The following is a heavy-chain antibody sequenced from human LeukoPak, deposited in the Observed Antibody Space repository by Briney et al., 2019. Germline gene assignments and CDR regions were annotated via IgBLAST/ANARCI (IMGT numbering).Heavy chain of an antibody. CDR1: GFTFSSYA. CDR3: AKMYVWGSYRYTDFDY. V-gene: IGHV3-23*01. Sequence: GGSLRLSCAASGFTFSSYAMSWVRQAPGKGLEWVSAISGSGGSPYYADSVKGRFTISRDNSKNTLYLQMNSLRAEDTAVYYCAKMYVWGSYRYTDFDYWGQGTLVTVSS. D-gene: IGHD3-16*02. CDR2: ISGSGGSP. J-gene: IGHJ4*02.